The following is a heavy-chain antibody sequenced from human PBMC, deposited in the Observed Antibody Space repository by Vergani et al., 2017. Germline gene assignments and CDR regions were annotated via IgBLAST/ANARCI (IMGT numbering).Heavy chain of an antibody. D-gene: IGHD3-10*01. CDR3: ARGNYYGSGTYVDP. V-gene: IGHV3-66*02. Sequence: ELQLVESGGGLVQPGGSLRLSCAASGSTVSSNYMTWVRQAQGKGMEWVSHIYCCDETYYADSVKVRVTISRDTSKNTLHLQINKLRVADTAVYYCARGNYYGSGTYVDPWGQGTLVTVSS. CDR2: IYCCDET. J-gene: IGHJ5*02. CDR1: GSTVSSNY.